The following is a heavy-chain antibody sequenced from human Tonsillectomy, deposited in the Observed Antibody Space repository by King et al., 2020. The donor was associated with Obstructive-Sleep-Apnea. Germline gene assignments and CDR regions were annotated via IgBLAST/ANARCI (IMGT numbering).Heavy chain of an antibody. D-gene: IGHD5-18*01. V-gene: IGHV3-21*01. CDR1: GFTFSSDS. Sequence: VQLVESGGGLVKPGGSLRLACAASGFTFSSDSMNWVRQAPGKGLEWVSSISSSSSYIYYADSVKGRFTISRDNAKNALYLQMNSLRAEDTAVYYCARDSSYTATFDYWGQGTLVTVSS. CDR3: ARDSSYTATFDY. J-gene: IGHJ4*02. CDR2: ISSSSSYI.